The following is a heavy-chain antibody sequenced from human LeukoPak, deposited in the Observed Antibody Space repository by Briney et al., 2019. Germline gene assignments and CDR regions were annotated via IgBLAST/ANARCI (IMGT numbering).Heavy chain of an antibody. J-gene: IGHJ4*02. V-gene: IGHV1-69*13. Sequence: SVKVSCKASGGTFSSYAISWVRQAPGQGLEWMGGIIPIFGTANYAQKSQGRVTITADESTSTAYMELSSLRSEDTAVYHCARSDYGDYYDYFDYWGQGTLVTVSS. CDR1: GGTFSSYA. D-gene: IGHD4-17*01. CDR2: IIPIFGTA. CDR3: ARSDYGDYYDYFDY.